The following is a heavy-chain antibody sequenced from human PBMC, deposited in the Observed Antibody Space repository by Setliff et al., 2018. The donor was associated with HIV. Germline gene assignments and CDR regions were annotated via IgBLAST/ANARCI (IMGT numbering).Heavy chain of an antibody. Sequence: ASVKVSCKASGYTLAGYFMHWVRQAPGQGLEWMGWINPNSGGTNYAQKFQGRVTMTRDTSISTAYMELSSLRYDDTAVYYCARGLENWYFDLWGRGTPVTVSS. J-gene: IGHJ2*01. V-gene: IGHV1-2*02. CDR2: INPNSGGT. CDR1: GYTLAGYF. D-gene: IGHD1-1*01. CDR3: ARGLENWYFDL.